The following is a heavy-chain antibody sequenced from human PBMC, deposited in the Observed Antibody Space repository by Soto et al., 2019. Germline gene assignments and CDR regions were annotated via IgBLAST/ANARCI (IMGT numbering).Heavy chain of an antibody. CDR2: INPGIGDT. D-gene: IGHD4-17*01. V-gene: IGHV1-3*01. CDR1: GYTFTAYS. CDR3: SRSGGDYGDYNFEL. J-gene: IGHJ4*02. Sequence: QVQLVQSGAEVKKPGASVKVSCKTSGYTFTAYSMHWVRQAPGKRLEWMGWINPGIGDTKYSQTFPDRVTLTNETSANTASMVLSTLRYEDTGVSYCSRSGGDYGDYNFELWGQGNLVNVSS.